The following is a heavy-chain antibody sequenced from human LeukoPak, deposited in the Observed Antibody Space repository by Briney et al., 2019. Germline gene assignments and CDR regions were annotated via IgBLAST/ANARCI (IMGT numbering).Heavy chain of an antibody. D-gene: IGHD1-20*01. CDR2: INHSGST. Sequence: PSETLSLTCAVYGGSFSGYYWSWIHQPPGKGLEWIGEINHSGSTNYNPSLKSRVTISVDTSKNQFSLKLSSVTAADTAVYYCARGRGNWNPHFDYWGQGTLVTVSS. CDR1: GGSFSGYY. V-gene: IGHV4-34*01. CDR3: ARGRGNWNPHFDY. J-gene: IGHJ4*02.